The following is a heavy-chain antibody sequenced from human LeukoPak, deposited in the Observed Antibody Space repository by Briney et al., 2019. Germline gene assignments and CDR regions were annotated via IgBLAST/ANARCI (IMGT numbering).Heavy chain of an antibody. CDR2: MNPNSGNT. D-gene: IGHD5-24*01. J-gene: IGHJ5*02. CDR3: ARAKMYNWFDP. V-gene: IGHV1-8*02. CDR1: GGTFSSYA. Sequence: ASVKVSCKASGGTFSSYAISWVRQAPGQGLEWMGRMNPNSGNTGYAQKFQGRVTMTRNTSISTAYMELSSLRSEDTAVYYCARAKMYNWFDPWGQGTLVTVSS.